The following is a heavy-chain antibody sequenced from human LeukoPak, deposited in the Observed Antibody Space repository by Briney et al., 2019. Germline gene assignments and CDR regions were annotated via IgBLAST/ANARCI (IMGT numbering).Heavy chain of an antibody. D-gene: IGHD6-13*01. V-gene: IGHV3-13*01. Sequence: PGGSLRLSCAASGFTFSSYDMHWVRHAIGKGLEWVSAIGTAGDTYYPGSVKGRFTISRENAKNSLYLQMNSLRAGDTAVYYCARGGPAVGIAAAGTFDYWGQGTLVTVSS. CDR1: GFTFSSYD. CDR2: IGTAGDT. J-gene: IGHJ4*02. CDR3: ARGGPAVGIAAAGTFDY.